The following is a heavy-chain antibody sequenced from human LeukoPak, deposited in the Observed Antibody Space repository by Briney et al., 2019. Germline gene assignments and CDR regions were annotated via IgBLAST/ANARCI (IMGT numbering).Heavy chain of an antibody. J-gene: IGHJ1*01. CDR3: AKGGVYSSSWPAEYFQH. D-gene: IGHD6-13*01. CDR2: VSGSGAHT. CDR1: GFTFSSYA. V-gene: IGHV3-23*01. Sequence: GGSLRLSCAASGFTFSSYAMTWVRQAPGEGLQWVSAVSGSGAHTYYADSVKGRFTISRDNSRDTLYLQMNSLRAEDTAIYICAKGGVYSSSWPAEYFQHWGQGTLVTVSS.